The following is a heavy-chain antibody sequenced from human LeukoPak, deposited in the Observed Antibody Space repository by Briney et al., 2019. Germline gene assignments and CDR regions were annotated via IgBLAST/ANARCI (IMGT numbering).Heavy chain of an antibody. J-gene: IGHJ6*04. D-gene: IGHD2-2*01. CDR2: IYPGDSDT. Sequence: GESLKISSKGSGYSFTSNWIGWVRQMPRKGLEWMGIIYPGDSDTRYSPSFQGQVTITADKSISTAYLQWSSLMAADTAMSYCAKHSDCSSPSCTMDVWGKGTTVTVSS. CDR3: AKHSDCSSPSCTMDV. V-gene: IGHV5-51*01. CDR1: GYSFTSNW.